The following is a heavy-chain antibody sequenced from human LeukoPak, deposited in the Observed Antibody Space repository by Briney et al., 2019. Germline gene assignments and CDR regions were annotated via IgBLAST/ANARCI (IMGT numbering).Heavy chain of an antibody. D-gene: IGHD3-10*01. J-gene: IGHJ4*02. CDR3: ARAGRGVTLYTDY. CDR1: GFTFSSYA. V-gene: IGHV3-30*04. Sequence: PGGSLRLSCAASGFTFSSYAMHWVRQAPGKGLEWVAVISYDGSNKYYADSVKGRFTISRDNSKNTLYLQMNSLRAEDTAVYYCARAGRGVTLYTDYWGRGTLVTVSS. CDR2: ISYDGSNK.